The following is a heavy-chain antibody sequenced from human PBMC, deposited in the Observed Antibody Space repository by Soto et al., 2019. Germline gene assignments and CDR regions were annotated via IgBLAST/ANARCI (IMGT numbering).Heavy chain of an antibody. CDR1: GYTFTGHY. CDR2: IGPESGAT. V-gene: IGHV1-2*02. CDR3: GRGRSGQIVVFY. Sequence: ASVKVSCKASGYTFTGHYIHWVRQAPEQGPEWMGEIGPESGATRYAQKFQGRVTMTMDMSITTVYMELSNLSPDDAAVYYCGRGRSGQIVVFYWGQGTPVTVSS. D-gene: IGHD5-12*01. J-gene: IGHJ4*02.